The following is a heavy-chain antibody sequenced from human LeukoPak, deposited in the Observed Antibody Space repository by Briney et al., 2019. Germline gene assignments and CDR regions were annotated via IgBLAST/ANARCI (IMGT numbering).Heavy chain of an antibody. D-gene: IGHD3-3*01. CDR3: ARDPTRITIFGVAMGAFDI. Sequence: ASVKVSCKASGYTFTGYYMHWVRQAPGQGLEWMGRINPNSGGTNYAQKFQGRVTMTRDTSIGTAYMELSRLRSDDTAVYYCARDPTRITIFGVAMGAFDIWGQGTMVTVSS. CDR2: INPNSGGT. CDR1: GYTFTGYY. J-gene: IGHJ3*02. V-gene: IGHV1-2*06.